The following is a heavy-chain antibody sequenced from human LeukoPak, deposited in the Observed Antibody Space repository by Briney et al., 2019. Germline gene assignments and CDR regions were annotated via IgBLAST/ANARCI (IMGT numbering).Heavy chain of an antibody. V-gene: IGHV1-69*13. CDR2: IIPIFGTA. Sequence: EASVKVSCKASGFTFTSYHINWVRQATGQGLEWMGGIIPIFGTANYAQKFQGRVTITADESTSTAYMELSSLRSEDTAVYYCATANYYDSSGYYFTWGQGTLVTVSS. J-gene: IGHJ5*02. CDR1: GFTFTSYH. CDR3: ATANYYDSSGYYFT. D-gene: IGHD3-22*01.